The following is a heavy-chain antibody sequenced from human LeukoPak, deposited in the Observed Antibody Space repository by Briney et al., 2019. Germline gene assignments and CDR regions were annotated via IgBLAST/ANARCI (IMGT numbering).Heavy chain of an antibody. Sequence: GTSLRLSCAASGFSFTTYGMHWVRQAPLKGLEWLAAISYDGRNQNYADSVKGRFTIFRDNSQNTPYLQMNSLRAEDTALYYCVKDRTINGRSSPFDSWGQGTLVTVSS. D-gene: IGHD1-26*01. CDR1: GFSFTTYG. J-gene: IGHJ4*02. CDR3: VKDRTINGRSSPFDS. V-gene: IGHV3-30*18. CDR2: ISYDGRNQ.